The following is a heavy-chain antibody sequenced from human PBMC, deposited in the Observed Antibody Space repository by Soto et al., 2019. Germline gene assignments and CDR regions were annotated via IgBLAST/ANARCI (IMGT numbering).Heavy chain of an antibody. CDR2: ISGSGGSS. CDR1: GFAFSTYA. J-gene: IGHJ6*02. CDR3: AKVTKRAAAGRYEYYKYGMDV. Sequence: EVQLLESGGALEHPGGSLRLYCAASGFAFSTYAMTWVRQAPGKGLEWVSVISGSGGSSYYAASVKGRFTISRDNSKNTLYLQMNGLRAEDTALSYCAKVTKRAAAGRYEYYKYGMDVWGQGTTVTVSS. D-gene: IGHD6-13*01. V-gene: IGHV3-23*01.